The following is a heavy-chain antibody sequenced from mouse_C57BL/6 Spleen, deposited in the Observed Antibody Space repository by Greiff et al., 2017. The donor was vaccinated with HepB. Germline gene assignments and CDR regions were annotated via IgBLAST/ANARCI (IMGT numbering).Heavy chain of an antibody. V-gene: IGHV1-80*01. Sequence: VQGVESGAELVKPGASVKISCKASGYAFSSYWMNWVKQRPGKGLEWIGQIYPGDGDTNYNGKFKGKATLTADKSSSTAYMQLSSLTSEDSAVYFCARRTESGFAYWGQGTLVTVSA. CDR2: IYPGDGDT. CDR3: ARRTESGFAY. J-gene: IGHJ3*01. CDR1: GYAFSSYW.